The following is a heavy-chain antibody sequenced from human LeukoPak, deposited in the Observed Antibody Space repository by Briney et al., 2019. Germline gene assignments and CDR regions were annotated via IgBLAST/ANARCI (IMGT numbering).Heavy chain of an antibody. CDR3: ASGEWLQL. D-gene: IGHD5-24*01. CDR2: IYTSGST. V-gene: IGHV4-61*02. CDR1: GGSISSGSYY. J-gene: IGHJ4*02. Sequence: SETLSLTCTVSGGSISSGSYYWSWIRQPAGKGLEWIGRIYTSGSTNYNPSLKSRVTISVDTSKNQFSLKLSSVTAADAAVYYCASGEWLQLWGQGTLVTVSS.